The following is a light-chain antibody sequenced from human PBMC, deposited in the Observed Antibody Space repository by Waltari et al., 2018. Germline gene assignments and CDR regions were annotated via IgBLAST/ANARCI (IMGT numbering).Light chain of an antibody. J-gene: IGKJ1*01. CDR2: AAS. CDR3: QQLNSYPRT. V-gene: IGKV1-9*01. CDR1: QGISTY. Sequence: TQLTQSPSSLSASIGHRVTITCRASQGISTYLAWYQQRPGKAPKLLIYAASTLQRGVPSRFSGSGSGTDFTLTIDSLQPEDFATYYCQQLNSYPRTFGQGTKVEIK.